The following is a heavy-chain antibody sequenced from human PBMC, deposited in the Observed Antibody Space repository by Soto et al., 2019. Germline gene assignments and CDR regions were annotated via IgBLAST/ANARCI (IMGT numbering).Heavy chain of an antibody. Sequence: EVQLLESGGGLVQPGGSLRLSCAASGFTFNNHAMSWVRQAPGKGLEWVSSLSGSGGSTYYADSVKGRFTISRDNPKNTLHLQMDSLRADDTAVYYCARTASLWDYWGQGTLVTVSS. CDR1: GFTFNNHA. CDR2: LSGSGGST. D-gene: IGHD1-1*01. CDR3: ARTASLWDY. V-gene: IGHV3-23*01. J-gene: IGHJ4*02.